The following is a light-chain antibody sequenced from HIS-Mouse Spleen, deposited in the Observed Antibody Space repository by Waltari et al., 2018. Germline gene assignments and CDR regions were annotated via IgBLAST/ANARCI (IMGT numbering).Light chain of an antibody. Sequence: QSALTKPRSVSGSPGQSVTISCTGTSSDVGGYNYVSWYQQHPVKAPKLMIYDVSKRPSGVPDRFSGSKSGNTASLTISGLQAEDEADYYCCSYAGSYNWVFGGGTKLTVL. V-gene: IGLV2-11*01. CDR2: DVS. CDR1: SSDVGGYNY. J-gene: IGLJ3*02. CDR3: CSYAGSYNWV.